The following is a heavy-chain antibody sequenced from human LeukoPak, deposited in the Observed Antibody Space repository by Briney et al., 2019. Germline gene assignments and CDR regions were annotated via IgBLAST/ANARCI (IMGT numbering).Heavy chain of an antibody. Sequence: NPGGSLRLSCETSGFNFSDFGMSWVRQAPGKGLEWVSSISYSSTYISSADSVKGRFTISRDNVKNSLYLQLDSLRVEDTAVYYCTTGPPHPLPRHIVAYFDSWGQGTLVTVSS. V-gene: IGHV3-21*06. J-gene: IGHJ4*02. CDR1: GFNFSDFG. D-gene: IGHD2-15*01. CDR3: TTGPPHPLPRHIVAYFDS. CDR2: ISYSSTYI.